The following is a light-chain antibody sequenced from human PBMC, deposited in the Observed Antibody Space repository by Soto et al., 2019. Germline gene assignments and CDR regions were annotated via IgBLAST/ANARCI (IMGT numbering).Light chain of an antibody. CDR2: GAS. V-gene: IGKV3-20*01. CDR3: LQYETYWT. J-gene: IGKJ1*01. Sequence: IVLTQSPCTLSLSPGERATLSCMAIQSVSSNYLAWYQQRPGQAPRLLIYGASSRATGIPDRFSGSGSGTEFTLTISSLQPDDFATYYCLQYETYWTFGQGTKVDIK. CDR1: QSVSSNY.